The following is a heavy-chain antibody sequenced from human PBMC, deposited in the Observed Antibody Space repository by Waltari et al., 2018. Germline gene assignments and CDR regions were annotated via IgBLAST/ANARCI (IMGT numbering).Heavy chain of an antibody. Sequence: QLHLQESGPGLVKPSGTLSLTCTVSDDSISSGDYYWGWIRQPPGKGLEWIGSIYYSGTPPYNPSLRSRVTMSVDTSKKQFSLKLSSVTAADTAVYYCARSLHVFKAAAGMFDYWGQGTLVTVSS. CDR1: DDSISSGDYY. D-gene: IGHD6-13*01. V-gene: IGHV4-39*01. CDR2: IYYSGTP. J-gene: IGHJ4*02. CDR3: ARSLHVFKAAAGMFDY.